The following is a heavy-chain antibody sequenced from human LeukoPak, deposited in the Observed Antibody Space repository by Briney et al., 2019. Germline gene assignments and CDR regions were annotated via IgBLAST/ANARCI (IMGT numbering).Heavy chain of an antibody. CDR2: ISGNGGST. Sequence: GGSLRLSCAASGFTFSSYAMTWVRQAPGKGLEWVSAISGNGGSTYYADSVKGRFTISRDNSENTLYLQMNSLRAEDTAVYYCAKGGSFSEGHIDYWGQGTLVTVSS. D-gene: IGHD1-14*01. V-gene: IGHV3-23*01. CDR3: AKGGSFSEGHIDY. CDR1: GFTFSSYA. J-gene: IGHJ4*02.